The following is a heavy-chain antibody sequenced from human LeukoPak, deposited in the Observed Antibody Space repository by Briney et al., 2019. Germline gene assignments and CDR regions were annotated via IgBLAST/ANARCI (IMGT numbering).Heavy chain of an antibody. V-gene: IGHV3-15*01. J-gene: IGHJ4*02. CDR2: IKSKTDGGTT. CDR1: GFTFSNAW. Sequence: GGSLRLSCAASGFTFSNAWMSWVRQAPGKGLEWVGRIKSKTDGGTTDYAAPVKGRFTISRDDPKNTLYLQMNSLKTEDTAVYYCTTAPYGWPIDYWGQGTLVTVSS. D-gene: IGHD3-10*01. CDR3: TTAPYGWPIDY.